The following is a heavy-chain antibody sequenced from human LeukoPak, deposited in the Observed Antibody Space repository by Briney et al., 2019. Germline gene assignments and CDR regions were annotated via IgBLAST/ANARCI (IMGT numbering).Heavy chain of an antibody. CDR3: ARHRRANGGSSSSSNWFDP. CDR1: GGSISSSSYY. V-gene: IGHV4-39*01. Sequence: SETLSLTCTVSGGSISSSSYYWGWIRQPPGKGLEWIGSIYYGGSTYYNPSLKSRVTISVDTSKNQFSLKLSSVTAADTAVYYCARHRRANGGSSSSSNWFDPWGQGTLVTVSS. D-gene: IGHD6-6*01. CDR2: IYYGGST. J-gene: IGHJ5*02.